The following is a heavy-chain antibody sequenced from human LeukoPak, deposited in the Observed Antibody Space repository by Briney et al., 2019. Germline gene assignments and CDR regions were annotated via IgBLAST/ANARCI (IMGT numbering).Heavy chain of an antibody. CDR3: ARDSPDYYDSSGYYLGY. Sequence: GSLRLSCAASGFTFSSYEMNWVRQAPGKGLEWVSSISSSSSYIYYADSVKGRFTISRDNAKNSLYLQMNSLRAEDTAVYYCARDSPDYYDSSGYYLGYWGQGTLVTVSS. V-gene: IGHV3-21*01. D-gene: IGHD3-22*01. CDR1: GFTFSSYE. CDR2: ISSSSSYI. J-gene: IGHJ4*02.